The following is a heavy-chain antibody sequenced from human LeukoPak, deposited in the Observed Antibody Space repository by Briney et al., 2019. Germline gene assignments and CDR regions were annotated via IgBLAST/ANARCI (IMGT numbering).Heavy chain of an antibody. CDR3: ATMVRGVIISPLFDY. J-gene: IGHJ4*02. D-gene: IGHD3-10*01. V-gene: IGHV3-48*04. Sequence: GESLRLSCAASGFTFTTYWMNWVRQAPGKGLEWVSYISSSGSTIYYADSVKGRFTISRDNAKNSLYLQMNSLRAEDTAVYYCATMVRGVIISPLFDYWGQGTLVTVSS. CDR1: GFTFTTYW. CDR2: ISSSGSTI.